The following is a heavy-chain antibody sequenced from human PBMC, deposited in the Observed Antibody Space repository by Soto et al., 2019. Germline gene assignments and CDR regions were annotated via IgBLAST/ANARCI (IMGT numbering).Heavy chain of an antibody. J-gene: IGHJ4*02. CDR2: ISSSSSSISYT. CDR1: GFTFSDYY. D-gene: IGHD2-2*01. V-gene: IGHV3-11*05. CDR3: ARAYCSSTSCHDY. Sequence: GALRLSCAASGFTFSDYYMSWIRQAPGKGLEWVSYISSSSSSISYTNYADSVKGRFTISRDNAKNSLYLQMNSLRAEDTAVYYCARAYCSSTSCHDYWGQGTLVTVSS.